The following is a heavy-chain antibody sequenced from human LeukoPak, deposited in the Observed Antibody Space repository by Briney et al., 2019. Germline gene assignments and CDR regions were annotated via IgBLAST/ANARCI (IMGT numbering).Heavy chain of an antibody. CDR2: IYPGDSDT. CDR3: ARHHSSSWQDDAFDI. CDR1: GYTFTNYW. D-gene: IGHD6-13*01. J-gene: IGHJ3*02. Sequence: HGESLKISCQGSGYTFTNYWIGWVRQLPGKGLEWMGIIYPGDSDTTYSPSFQGQVTISAAKSISTAYLQWSSLKASDTAMYYRARHHSSSWQDDAFDIWGQGTMVTVSS. V-gene: IGHV5-51*01.